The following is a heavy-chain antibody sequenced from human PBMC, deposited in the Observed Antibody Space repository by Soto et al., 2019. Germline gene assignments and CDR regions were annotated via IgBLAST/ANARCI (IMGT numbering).Heavy chain of an antibody. Sequence: QVQLQESGPGLVKPSQTLSLTCTVSGGSISSGGYYWSWILQHPGKCLQWIVYIYYSGSTYYNPSLTSRVTISVDTSKNQFSLKLSSVTAADTAVYYCARGGIAAAAPPDYWGQGTLVTVSS. D-gene: IGHD6-13*01. CDR2: IYYSGST. CDR3: ARGGIAAAAPPDY. V-gene: IGHV4-31*03. J-gene: IGHJ4*02. CDR1: GGSISSGGYY.